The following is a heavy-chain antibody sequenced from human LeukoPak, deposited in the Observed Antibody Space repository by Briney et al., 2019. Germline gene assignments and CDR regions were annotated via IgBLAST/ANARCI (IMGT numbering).Heavy chain of an antibody. CDR2: IAYDGSSK. D-gene: IGHD1-26*01. Sequence: GGSLRLSCTASASTFTTYGFHWVRQAPDKGLEWVAVIAYDGSSKYYADSVKGRFTISRDNSKNTLYLQMNSLRAEDTAVYYCAKDPRSGSYSDYFDYWGQGTLVTVSS. CDR1: ASTFTTYG. V-gene: IGHV3-30*18. CDR3: AKDPRSGSYSDYFDY. J-gene: IGHJ4*02.